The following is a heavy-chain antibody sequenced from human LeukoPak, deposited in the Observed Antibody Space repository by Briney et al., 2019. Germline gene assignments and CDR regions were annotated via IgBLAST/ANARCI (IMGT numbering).Heavy chain of an antibody. CDR3: ARSPLLWFGELYYYYYYMDV. D-gene: IGHD3-10*01. V-gene: IGHV4-61*02. CDR2: IYTSGST. Sequence: SETLSLTCTVSGGSISSGSYYWSWIRQPAGKGLEWIGRIYTSGSTNYNPSLKSRVTISVDTSKNQFSLKLSSVTAADTAVYYCARSPLLWFGELYYYYYYMDVWGKGTTVTISS. J-gene: IGHJ6*03. CDR1: GGSISSGSYY.